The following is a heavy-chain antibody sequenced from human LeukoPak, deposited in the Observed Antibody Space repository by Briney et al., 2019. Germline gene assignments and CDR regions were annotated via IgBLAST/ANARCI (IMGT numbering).Heavy chain of an antibody. CDR2: ISSSSSYI. Sequence: GGSLRLSCAASGFTFSSYAMSWVRQAPGKGLEWVSSISSSSSYIYYADSVKGRFTISRDNAKNSLYLQMNSLRAEDTAVYYCSGGGGIDAFDIWGQGTMVTVSS. D-gene: IGHD2-15*01. CDR3: SGGGGIDAFDI. J-gene: IGHJ3*02. V-gene: IGHV3-21*01. CDR1: GFTFSSYA.